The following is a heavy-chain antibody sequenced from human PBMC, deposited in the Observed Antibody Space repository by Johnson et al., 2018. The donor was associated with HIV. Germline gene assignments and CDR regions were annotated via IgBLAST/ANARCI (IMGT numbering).Heavy chain of an antibody. CDR1: GFTFSSYG. V-gene: IGHV3-30*18. CDR2: ISRDGGTE. CDR3: VKDIRNRSSSPRGAFDL. D-gene: IGHD6-13*01. Sequence: QVQLVESGGGVVHPGKSLRLSCVGSGFTFSSYGMHWVRQAPGEGLDWVAFISRDGGTEYYADSVKGRFTISRADAKNSLYLQMNSLRDDDTALYYCVKDIRNRSSSPRGAFDLWGQGTMVAVSS. J-gene: IGHJ3*01.